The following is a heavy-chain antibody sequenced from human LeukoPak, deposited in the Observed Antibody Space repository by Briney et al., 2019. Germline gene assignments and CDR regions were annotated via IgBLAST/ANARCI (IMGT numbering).Heavy chain of an antibody. Sequence: GGSLRLSCAASGFTFSSYGMHWVRQAPGKGLEWVANIKEDGSDKKYVDSVKGRFTTSRDNAKNSLYLQMNSLRAEDTAVYYCARGYYGSGRYYPFDYWGQGALVTVSS. CDR1: GFTFSSYG. V-gene: IGHV3-7*01. J-gene: IGHJ4*02. CDR3: ARGYYGSGRYYPFDY. D-gene: IGHD3-10*01. CDR2: IKEDGSDK.